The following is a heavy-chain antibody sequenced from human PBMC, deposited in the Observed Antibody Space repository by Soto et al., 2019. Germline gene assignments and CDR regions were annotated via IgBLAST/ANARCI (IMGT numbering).Heavy chain of an antibody. D-gene: IGHD6-19*01. CDR2: ISSSSSYI. CDR3: ARPPTPHHSSGWYYFDY. V-gene: IGHV3-21*01. CDR1: GFTFSSYS. J-gene: IGHJ4*02. Sequence: GGSLRLSCAASGFTFSSYSMNWVRQAPGKGLEWVSSISSSSSYIYYADSVKGRFTISRDNAKNSLYLQMNSLRAEDTAVYYCARPPTPHHSSGWYYFDYWGQGTLVTVSS.